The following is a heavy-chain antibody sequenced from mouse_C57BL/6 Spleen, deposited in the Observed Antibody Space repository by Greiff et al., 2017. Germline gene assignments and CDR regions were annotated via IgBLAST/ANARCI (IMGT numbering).Heavy chain of an antibody. CDR3: ARGLLGGWFAY. J-gene: IGHJ3*01. CDR1: GFTLTDYY. D-gene: IGHD2-10*01. CDR2: IRNKANGYTT. V-gene: IGHV7-3*01. Sequence: EVNVVESGGGLVQPGGSLSLSCAASGFTLTDYYMSWVRQPPGKALEWLGFIRNKANGYTTEYSASVKGRFTISRDNSQSILYLQMNALRAEDSATYYCARGLLGGWFAYWGQGTLVTVSA.